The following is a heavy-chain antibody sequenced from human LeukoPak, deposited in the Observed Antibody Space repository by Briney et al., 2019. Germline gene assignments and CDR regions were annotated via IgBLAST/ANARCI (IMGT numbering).Heavy chain of an antibody. CDR1: GYTFTTYG. V-gene: IGHV1-18*01. CDR3: AREDGRGFDY. D-gene: IGHD3-10*01. J-gene: IGHJ4*02. Sequence: ASVKVSCKTSGYTFTTYGISWVRQAPGQGLEWMGWISAYNGNTNYAQKLQGRVTLTTDTSTSTAYMELSSLRSEDTAVYYCAREDGRGFDYWGQGTLVTVSS. CDR2: ISAYNGNT.